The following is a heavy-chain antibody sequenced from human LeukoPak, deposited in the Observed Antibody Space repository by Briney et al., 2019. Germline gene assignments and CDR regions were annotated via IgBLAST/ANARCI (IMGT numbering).Heavy chain of an antibody. D-gene: IGHD3-3*01. J-gene: IGHJ3*02. CDR3: ARQQRDFWSGYHPHAFDI. CDR2: IYHSGST. Sequence: SETLSLTCAVSGYSISSGYCWGWIRQPPGKGLEWIGSIYHSGSTYYNPSLKSRVTISVDTSKNQFSLKLSSVTAADTAVYYCARQQRDFWSGYHPHAFDIWGQGTMVTVSS. CDR1: GYSISSGYC. V-gene: IGHV4-38-2*01.